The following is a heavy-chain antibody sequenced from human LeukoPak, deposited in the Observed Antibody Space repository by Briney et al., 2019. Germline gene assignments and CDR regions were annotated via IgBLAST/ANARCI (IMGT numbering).Heavy chain of an antibody. V-gene: IGHV3-11*04. CDR2: ISSSGSTI. J-gene: IGHJ4*02. D-gene: IGHD2-15*01. Sequence: GGSLRLSCAASGFTFSDYYMSGIRQAPGKGLEWVSYISSSGSTIYYADSVKGRFTLSRDNAKNSLHLQMNSLRAEDKAVYYCARVGGIRTYFDYWGQGTLVTVSS. CDR3: ARVGGIRTYFDY. CDR1: GFTFSDYY.